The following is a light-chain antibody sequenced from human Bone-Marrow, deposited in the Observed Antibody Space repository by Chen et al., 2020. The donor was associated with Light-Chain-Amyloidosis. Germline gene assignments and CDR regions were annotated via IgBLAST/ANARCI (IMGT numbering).Light chain of an antibody. J-gene: IGLJ3*02. CDR1: WSNIGSNS. Sequence: QSVVTQPPSASGTPGQRVPISCSGSWSNIGSNSINWYQQLSGTAPKLLIYGNSKRPSGVPDRFSGSKSGTSASLAISGLQSEDGADYYCAVWDDSLSGRVFGGGTKLTVL. V-gene: IGLV1-44*01. CDR2: GNS. CDR3: AVWDDSLSGRV.